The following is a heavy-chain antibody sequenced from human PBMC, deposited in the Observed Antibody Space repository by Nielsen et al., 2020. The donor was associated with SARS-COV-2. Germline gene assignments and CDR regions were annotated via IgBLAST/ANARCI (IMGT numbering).Heavy chain of an antibody. CDR2: INPDSGGT. D-gene: IGHD5-24*01. J-gene: IGHJ3*02. CDR3: ARELRVGMAINGPSDI. CDR1: GYTFTGYY. V-gene: IGHV1-2*02. Sequence: ASVKVSCKASGYTFTGYYIHWVRQAPGQGLEWMGWINPDSGGTDYAQKFQGRVTMTRDTSISTANMELSRLRSDDTAVYYCARELRVGMAINGPSDIWGQGTTVTVSS.